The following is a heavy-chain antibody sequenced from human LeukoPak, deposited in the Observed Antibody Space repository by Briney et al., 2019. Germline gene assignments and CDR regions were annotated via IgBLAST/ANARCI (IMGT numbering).Heavy chain of an antibody. CDR3: ASWPVGWYGEDS. CDR1: GFTFSSYA. V-gene: IGHV3-23*01. J-gene: IGHJ4*02. Sequence: GGSLRPSCAASGFTFSSYAMSWVRQAPGKGLEWVSAISGSGGSTYYADSVKGRVTNSRDNSKNTLYLQMNSLRAEDTAVYYCASWPVGWYGEDSWGQGTLVTVSS. CDR2: ISGSGGST. D-gene: IGHD6-19*01.